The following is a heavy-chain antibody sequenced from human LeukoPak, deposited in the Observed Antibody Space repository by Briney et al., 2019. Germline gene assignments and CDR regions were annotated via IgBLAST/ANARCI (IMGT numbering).Heavy chain of an antibody. CDR1: GFTFSSYS. D-gene: IGHD3-10*01. Sequence: GGSLRLSCAASGFTFSSYSMNWVRQAPGEGLEWVSSISSSSSYIYYADSVKGRFTISRDNAKNSLYLQMNSLRAEDTAVYYCARDMAQALWFGELYYGMDVWGQGTTVTVSS. J-gene: IGHJ6*02. V-gene: IGHV3-21*01. CDR3: ARDMAQALWFGELYYGMDV. CDR2: ISSSSSYI.